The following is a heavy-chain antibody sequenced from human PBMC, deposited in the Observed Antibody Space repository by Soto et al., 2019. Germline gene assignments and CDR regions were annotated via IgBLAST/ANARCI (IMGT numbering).Heavy chain of an antibody. J-gene: IGHJ4*02. Sequence: LSLTCTVSGGSVTSSDFNWDWIRQSPEKGLEWIGSISYTGDTYYSPSLKSRVTISVDTSKNQFSLKLSSVTAADTAVYYCVMLSGSASDYWGQGTLVTVAS. D-gene: IGHD2-15*01. CDR1: GGSVTSSDFN. CDR2: ISYTGDT. CDR3: VMLSGSASDY. V-gene: IGHV4-39*01.